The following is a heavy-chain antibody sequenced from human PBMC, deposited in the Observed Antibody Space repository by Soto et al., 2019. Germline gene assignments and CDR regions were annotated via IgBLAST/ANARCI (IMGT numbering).Heavy chain of an antibody. V-gene: IGHV4-39*01. CDR2: IYYSGST. CDR1: AGSITRSTYY. Sequence: SQTLRLPCTVSAGSITRSTYYWGWIRQPPGKGLEWIGNIYYSGSTYYNPSLKSRVTISVDTSKNQFSLKLSSVTAADTAVYYCMLGSGWKDFDYWGQGTLVTVS. D-gene: IGHD3-22*01. CDR3: MLGSGWKDFDY. J-gene: IGHJ4*02.